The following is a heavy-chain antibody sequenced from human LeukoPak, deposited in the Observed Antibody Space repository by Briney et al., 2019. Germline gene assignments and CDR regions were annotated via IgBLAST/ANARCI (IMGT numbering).Heavy chain of an antibody. CDR2: IYTSGST. D-gene: IGHD3-10*01. CDR1: GGSISSGSYY. CDR3: ARDSRPRKGITVVRGVTDWFDP. V-gene: IGHV4-61*02. J-gene: IGHJ5*02. Sequence: SQTLSLTCTVSGGSISSGSYYWSWIRQPAGKGLEWIGRIYTSGSTNYNPSLKSRVTISVDTSKNQFSLKLSSVTAADTAVYYCARDSRPRKGITVVRGVTDWFDPWGQGTLVTVSS.